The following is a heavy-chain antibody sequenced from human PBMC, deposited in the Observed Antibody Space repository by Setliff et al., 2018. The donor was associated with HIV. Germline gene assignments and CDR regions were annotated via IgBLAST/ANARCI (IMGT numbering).Heavy chain of an antibody. D-gene: IGHD2-2*01. CDR2: INPNSGGT. V-gene: IGHV1-2*02. CDR1: GYTFTGYY. J-gene: IGHJ4*02. Sequence: ASVKVSCKASGYTFTGYYMHWVRQAPGQGLEWMGWINPNSGGTNYAQKFQGRVTMTRDTSISTAYMELSRLRSDDTAVYYCARGPPIVVVPAALLTFDYWGQGTLVTVSS. CDR3: ARGPPIVVVPAALLTFDY.